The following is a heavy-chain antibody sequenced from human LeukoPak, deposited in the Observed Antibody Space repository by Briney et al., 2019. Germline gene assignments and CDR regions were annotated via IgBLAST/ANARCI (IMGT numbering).Heavy chain of an antibody. J-gene: IGHJ4*02. D-gene: IGHD6-19*01. CDR1: GFTFSSYS. Sequence: PGGSLRLSCAASGFTFSSYSMSWVRQAPGKGLEWVSYISSSSSTIYYADSVKGRFTISRDNAKNSLYLQMNSLRAEDTAVYYCAKDHSSGWPYCFPYWGQGTLVTVSS. V-gene: IGHV3-48*01. CDR2: ISSSSSTI. CDR3: AKDHSSGWPYCFPY.